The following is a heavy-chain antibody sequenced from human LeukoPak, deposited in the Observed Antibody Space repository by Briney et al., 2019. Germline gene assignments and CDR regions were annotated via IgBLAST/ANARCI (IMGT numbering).Heavy chain of an antibody. CDR3: AREEGVAVDAPRALYGMDV. V-gene: IGHV4-4*03. Sequence: PPGTLSLTCGVSGGSIDITNYWSWVRQAPGKGLEWIGEISHSGTTNYNPSLRSRVTMFLDRANNQFSLSLTSVTAADSAVYYCAREEGVAVDAPRALYGMDVWGQGTTVTVSS. CDR2: ISHSGTT. J-gene: IGHJ6*02. CDR1: GGSIDITNY. D-gene: IGHD2-15*01.